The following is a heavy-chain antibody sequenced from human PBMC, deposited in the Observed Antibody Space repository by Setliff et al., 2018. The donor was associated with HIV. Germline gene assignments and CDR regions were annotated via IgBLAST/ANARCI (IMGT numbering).Heavy chain of an antibody. CDR3: TRMISPRANKYSSGWFDY. V-gene: IGHV3-21*01. D-gene: IGHD6-19*01. J-gene: IGHJ4*02. CDR1: GFNFNTYS. CDR2: ISSSGTYI. Sequence: GGSLRLSCAASGFNFNTYSMNWVRQAPGRGLESVASISSSGTYIYYADSLKGRITISRDNTKNSLYLQIDSLRAEETAIYYCTRMISPRANKYSSGWFDYWGQGTLVTVSS.